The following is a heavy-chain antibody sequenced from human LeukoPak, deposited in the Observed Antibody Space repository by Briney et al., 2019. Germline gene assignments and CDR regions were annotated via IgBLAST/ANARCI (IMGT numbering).Heavy chain of an antibody. V-gene: IGHV3-11*01. CDR1: GFTFSDYY. CDR2: ISSSGSTI. D-gene: IGHD1-26*01. CDR3: ARVGYSGSYYFDY. Sequence: PGGSLRLSCAASGFTFSDYYMSWLRQAPGKGLEWVSYISSSGSTIYYADSVKGQFTISRDNAKNSLYLQMNSLRAEDTAVYYCARVGYSGSYYFDYWGQGTLVTVSS. J-gene: IGHJ4*02.